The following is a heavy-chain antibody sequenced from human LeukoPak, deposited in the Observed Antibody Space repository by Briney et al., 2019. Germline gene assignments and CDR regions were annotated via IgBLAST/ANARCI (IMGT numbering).Heavy chain of an antibody. CDR3: ARVPVCSGGSCYSVYTFDI. D-gene: IGHD2-15*01. CDR2: INQDGSEK. J-gene: IGHJ3*02. CDR1: GFTFSSYW. V-gene: IGHV3-7*01. Sequence: GGSLRLSCAASGFTFSSYWMSWVRQAPGKGLEWVANINQDGSEKYYVDSVKGRFTISRDNAENSLYLQMNSLRAEDTAVYYCARVPVCSGGSCYSVYTFDIWGQGTMVTVSS.